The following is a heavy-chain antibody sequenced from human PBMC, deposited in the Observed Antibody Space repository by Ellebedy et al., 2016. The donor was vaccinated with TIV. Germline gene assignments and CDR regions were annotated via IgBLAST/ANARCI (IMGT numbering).Heavy chain of an antibody. D-gene: IGHD3-16*01. J-gene: IGHJ4*02. Sequence: GESLKISCAASGFTFSSYPMNWVRQAPGKGLDWVSHIDTGSSGISYADSVQGRFTISRDNAKNSLYLQMNSLRDEDTAVYFCATDLSYAFDHWGQGILVAVSS. CDR3: ATDLSYAFDH. V-gene: IGHV3-48*02. CDR1: GFTFSSYP. CDR2: IDTGSSGI.